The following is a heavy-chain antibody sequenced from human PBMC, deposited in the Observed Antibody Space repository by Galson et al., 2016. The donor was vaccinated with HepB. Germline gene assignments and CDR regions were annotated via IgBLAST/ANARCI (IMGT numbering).Heavy chain of an antibody. CDR3: ANARGYGDYNYFYYYGMDV. D-gene: IGHD4-17*01. Sequence: SLRLSCAASGFTFRSYGIHWVRQAPGKGLEWVAVISYEGSNKYYADSVKGRFTISRDNSKNTLYLQMNSLRAADSAVYYCANARGYGDYNYFYYYGMDVWGHGTTVTVSS. CDR2: ISYEGSNK. J-gene: IGHJ6*02. CDR1: GFTFRSYG. V-gene: IGHV3-30*18.